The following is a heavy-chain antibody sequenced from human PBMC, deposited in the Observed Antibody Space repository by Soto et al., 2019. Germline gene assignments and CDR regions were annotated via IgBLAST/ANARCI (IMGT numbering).Heavy chain of an antibody. D-gene: IGHD3-22*01. CDR1: GGCISSYY. CDR2: IYTSGRT. Sequence: KSSETLSPTCTVPGGCISSYYWSWIRQPAGKGLEWIRRIYTSGRTNYNTSLQSRVSMSVDTSKNLFYLKLSSVTAAATVVYYCPRDSLSPYYYDSRGYRSYFDYWGQRTLVAV. CDR3: PRDSLSPYYYDSRGYRSYFDY. J-gene: IGHJ4*02. V-gene: IGHV4-4*07.